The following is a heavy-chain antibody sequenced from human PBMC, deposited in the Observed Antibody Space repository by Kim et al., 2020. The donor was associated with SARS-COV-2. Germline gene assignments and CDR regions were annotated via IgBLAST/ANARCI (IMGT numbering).Heavy chain of an antibody. J-gene: IGHJ3*02. CDR1: GGTFSSYA. D-gene: IGHD6-13*01. CDR3: AWGEQQLVAFDI. Sequence: SVKVSCKASGGTFSSYAISWVRQAPGQGLEWMGGIIPIFGTANYAQKFQGRVTITADESTSTAYMELSSLRSEDTAVYYCAWGEQQLVAFDIWGQGTMVTVSS. V-gene: IGHV1-69*13. CDR2: IIPIFGTA.